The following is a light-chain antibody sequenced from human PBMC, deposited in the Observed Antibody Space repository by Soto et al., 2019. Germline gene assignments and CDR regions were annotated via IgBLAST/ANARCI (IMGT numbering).Light chain of an antibody. Sequence: EIVLTQSPGTLSLSPGERATLSCRASQSVSSSYLACYQQKPDQAPRLLIYGASSTATCIPDRFSGDGSGTAFTLTISRLEPEEFAVYSCQQYGSSPVTFGQGTKVEIK. J-gene: IGKJ1*01. CDR1: QSVSSSY. CDR2: GAS. CDR3: QQYGSSPVT. V-gene: IGKV3-20*01.